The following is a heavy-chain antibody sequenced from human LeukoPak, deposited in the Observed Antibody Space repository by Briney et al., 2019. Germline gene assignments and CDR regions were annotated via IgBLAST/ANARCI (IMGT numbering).Heavy chain of an antibody. Sequence: PSETLSLTCIVSGGSISNYYWTWIRQPPGKGLEWIGYIYYSGSTNYNPSLKSRVTISVDTSKNQFSLKLTSVTAADTAVYHCARQAGSYALYYYDYWGQGTLVTVSS. V-gene: IGHV4-59*08. CDR1: GGSISNYY. CDR2: IYYSGST. CDR3: ARQAGSYALYYYDY. D-gene: IGHD2-2*01. J-gene: IGHJ4*02.